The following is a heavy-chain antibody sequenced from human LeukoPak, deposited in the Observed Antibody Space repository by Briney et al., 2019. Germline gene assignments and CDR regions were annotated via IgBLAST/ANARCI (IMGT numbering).Heavy chain of an antibody. CDR2: TGLESVHT. CDR1: RFTFTRHA. Sequence: QPGGSLRLSCAASRFTFTRHAMSWVRQAPGKGLEWVSTTGLESVHTLCADSVQGRFTVSRDNSRNTLDLQMDNLTVDDTAIYYCVGGDDIGKHPTRAYYFDIWGQGTLVSVSS. J-gene: IGHJ4*02. V-gene: IGHV3-23*01. D-gene: IGHD3-16*01. CDR3: VGGDDIGKHPTRAYYFDI.